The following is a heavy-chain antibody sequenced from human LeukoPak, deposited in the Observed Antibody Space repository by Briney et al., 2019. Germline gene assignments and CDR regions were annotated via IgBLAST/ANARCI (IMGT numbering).Heavy chain of an antibody. CDR1: GYTFTSYE. D-gene: IGHD2-15*01. Sequence: GASVKVSCKASGYTFTSYEINWVRQATGQGLEWMGWMNPNSGNTGYAQKFQGRVTMARNTSISTAYMELSSLRSEDTAVYYCARGGGGTHRHYYFGMDVWGQGTTVTVSS. CDR3: ARGGGGTHRHYYFGMDV. CDR2: MNPNSGNT. V-gene: IGHV1-8*01. J-gene: IGHJ6*02.